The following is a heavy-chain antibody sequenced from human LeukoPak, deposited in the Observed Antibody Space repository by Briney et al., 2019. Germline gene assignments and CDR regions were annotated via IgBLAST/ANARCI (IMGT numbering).Heavy chain of an antibody. D-gene: IGHD3-22*01. CDR1: GYTFTSYA. CDR3: ARTTYYHDISGDLHYWHFDV. Sequence: GASVKVSCKASGYTFTSYAMHWVRQAPGQRLEWMGWINAGNGNTKYSQKFQGRVTITRDTSASTAYMELSSLRSEDTAVYYCARTTYYHDISGDLHYWHFDVWGRGTLVIVSS. CDR2: INAGNGNT. J-gene: IGHJ2*01. V-gene: IGHV1-3*01.